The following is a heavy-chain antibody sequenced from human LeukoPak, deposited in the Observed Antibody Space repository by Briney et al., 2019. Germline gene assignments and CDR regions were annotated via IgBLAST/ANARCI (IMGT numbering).Heavy chain of an antibody. CDR3: ARKPQSRITTVRGRISNAFDI. D-gene: IGHD3-10*01. Sequence: SETLSLTCAVYGGSFSGYYWSWIRQPPGKGLEWIGEINHSGSTNYNPSLKSRVTISVDTSKNQFSLKLSSVTAADTAVYYCARKPQSRITTVRGRISNAFDIWGQGTMVTVSS. CDR1: GGSFSGYY. V-gene: IGHV4-34*01. CDR2: INHSGST. J-gene: IGHJ3*02.